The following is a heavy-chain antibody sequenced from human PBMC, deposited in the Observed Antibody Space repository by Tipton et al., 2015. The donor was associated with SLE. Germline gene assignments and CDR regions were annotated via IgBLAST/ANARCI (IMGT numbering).Heavy chain of an antibody. CDR2: IYYSGST. CDR3: ASAGHMTRGVRNPFDM. D-gene: IGHD3-10*01. J-gene: IGHJ3*02. V-gene: IGHV4-59*11. CDR1: GGSISSHS. Sequence: TLSLTCTVSGGSISSHSWSWIRQPPGKGLEWIGYIYYSGSTNYSPSLKSRVTISVDTSKNQFSLKLSSVTAADTAVYYCASAGHMTRGVRNPFDMWGQGTMVTVSS.